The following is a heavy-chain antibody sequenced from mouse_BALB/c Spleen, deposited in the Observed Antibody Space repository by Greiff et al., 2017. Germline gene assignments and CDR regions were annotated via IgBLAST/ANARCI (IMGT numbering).Heavy chain of an antibody. CDR2: ISYSGST. Sequence: EVKLVESGPGLVKPSQSLSLTCTVTGYSITSDYAWNWIRQFPGNKLEWMGYISYSGSTSYNPSLKSRISITRDTSKNQFFLQLNSVTTEDTATYYCARTATMITAWFAYWGQGTLVTVSA. CDR3: ARTATMITAWFAY. D-gene: IGHD2-4*01. V-gene: IGHV3-2*02. CDR1: GYSITSDYA. J-gene: IGHJ3*01.